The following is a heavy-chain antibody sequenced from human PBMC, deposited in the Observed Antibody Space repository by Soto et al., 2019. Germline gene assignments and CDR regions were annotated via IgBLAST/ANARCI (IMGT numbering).Heavy chain of an antibody. V-gene: IGHV3-30*03. CDR1: GFTFSSYG. Sequence: HPGGSLRLSCAASGFTFSSYGMHWVRQAPGKGLEWVAVISYDGSNKYYADSVKGRFTISRDNSKNTLYLQMNSLRAEDTAVYYCARRPGYSSSWYDKGLDYWGQGTLVTVSS. J-gene: IGHJ4*02. CDR2: ISYDGSNK. D-gene: IGHD6-13*01. CDR3: ARRPGYSSSWYDKGLDY.